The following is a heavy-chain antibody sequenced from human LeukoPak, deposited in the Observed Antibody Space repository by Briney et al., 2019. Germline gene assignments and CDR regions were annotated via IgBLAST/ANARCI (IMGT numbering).Heavy chain of an antibody. CDR2: ISYDGSNK. D-gene: IGHD6-13*01. J-gene: IGHJ5*02. V-gene: IGHV3-30*03. CDR1: GFTCTSDV. Sequence: GGSLRLSCAASGFTCTSDVMHWVRQAPRKGLQRVALISYDGSNKYYADSVKGRFTISRDNSKNTLYLQMNSLRAEDTAMYYCARPRGAAAGTFGFDPWGQGTLVTVSS. CDR3: ARPRGAAAGTFGFDP.